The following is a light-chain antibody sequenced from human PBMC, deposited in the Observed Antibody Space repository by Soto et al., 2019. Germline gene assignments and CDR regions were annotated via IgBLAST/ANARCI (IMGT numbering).Light chain of an antibody. Sequence: DVQMTQSPSSQSASVGDRVTITCRVSQDINSHLAWYQQKPGNAPKSLIYGASSLQTGVPSRFSGSESGTDFTLTISNLQPEDSATYYCQQYNIYPLTFGGGTKVEIK. V-gene: IGKV1D-16*01. CDR3: QQYNIYPLT. J-gene: IGKJ4*01. CDR2: GAS. CDR1: QDINSH.